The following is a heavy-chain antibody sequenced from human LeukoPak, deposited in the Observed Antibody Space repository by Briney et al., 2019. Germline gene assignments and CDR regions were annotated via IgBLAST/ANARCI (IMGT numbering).Heavy chain of an antibody. V-gene: IGHV3-30-3*01. Sequence: PGGSLRLSCAASGFTFSSYAMSWVRQAPGKGLEWVAVISYDGSNKYYADSVKGRFTISRDNSKNTLYLQMNSLRAEDTAVYYCARASVGLDHYYYYGMDVWGQGTTVTVSS. J-gene: IGHJ6*02. CDR3: ARASVGLDHYYYYGMDV. CDR2: ISYDGSNK. CDR1: GFTFSSYA. D-gene: IGHD4-23*01.